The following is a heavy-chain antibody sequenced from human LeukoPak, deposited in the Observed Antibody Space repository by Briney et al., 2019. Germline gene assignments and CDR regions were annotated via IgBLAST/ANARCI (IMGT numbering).Heavy chain of an antibody. Sequence: SETLSLTCTVSGYSINSGYYWGWIRQPPGKGLEWIGSIYHSGSTYYNPSLKRRVTISVDTSKNQFSLKLSSVTAADTAVYYCARARDSSSWPQIFYYYYYMDVWGKGTTVTVSS. CDR2: IYHSGST. CDR3: ARARDSSSWPQIFYYYYYMDV. D-gene: IGHD6-13*01. V-gene: IGHV4-38-2*02. CDR1: GYSINSGYY. J-gene: IGHJ6*03.